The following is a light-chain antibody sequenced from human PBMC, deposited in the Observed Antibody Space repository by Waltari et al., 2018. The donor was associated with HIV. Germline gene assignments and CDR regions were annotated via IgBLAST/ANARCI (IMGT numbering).Light chain of an antibody. J-gene: IGKJ1*01. CDR2: KVS. V-gene: IGKV2-30*01. CDR3: IQGALWPWT. CDR1: QSLVYTDGNTY. Sequence: DVVMTQSPLSLPVTLGQPASISCRSSQSLVYTDGNTYLNWFQQRPGQSPRRLIYKVSNRDSGVPDRFSGRGAGTDFTLKISRVEAEDVWVYFCIQGALWPWTFGQGTKVEIK.